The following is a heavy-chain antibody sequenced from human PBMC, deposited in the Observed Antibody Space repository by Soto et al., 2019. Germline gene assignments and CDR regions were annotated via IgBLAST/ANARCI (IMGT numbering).Heavy chain of an antibody. Sequence: SETLSLTCTVSGGSISSYYWSWIRQPPGKGLKWIGYIYYSGSTNYNPSLKSRVTISVDTSKNQFSLKLSSVTAADTAVYYCARDGGYYYGSGSYAVFDYWGQGTLVTVSS. CDR3: ARDGGYYYGSGSYAVFDY. CDR2: IYYSGST. J-gene: IGHJ4*02. CDR1: GGSISSYY. V-gene: IGHV4-59*01. D-gene: IGHD3-10*01.